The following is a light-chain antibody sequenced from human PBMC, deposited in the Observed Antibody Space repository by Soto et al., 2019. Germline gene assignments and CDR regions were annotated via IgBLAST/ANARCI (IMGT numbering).Light chain of an antibody. CDR2: AAS. J-gene: IGKJ1*01. CDR1: QAIGTD. CDR3: QQYYTYST. V-gene: IGKV1-6*01. Sequence: ANQMTQSPSSLSASVGDRVTITCRASQAIGTDLGWYHQKPGKAPNLLIYAASSLQTGVPSRFRGSGSGTDFTLTISSLQPEDFATYYCQQYYTYSTFGQGTKVDI.